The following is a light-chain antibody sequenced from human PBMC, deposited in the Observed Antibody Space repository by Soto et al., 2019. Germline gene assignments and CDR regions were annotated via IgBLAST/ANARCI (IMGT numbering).Light chain of an antibody. CDR2: EVN. CDR3: TSCITANTRCV. V-gene: IGLV2-14*01. CDR1: SSDIGRYNY. J-gene: IGLJ1*01. Sequence: QSALTQPASVSGSPGQSITISCTGTSSDIGRYNYVSWFQQHPAKVPKLVIFEVNYRPSGVSDRFSGSKSGNTASLTITGLQAEDEADYYCTSCITANTRCVFGSGTKLTVL.